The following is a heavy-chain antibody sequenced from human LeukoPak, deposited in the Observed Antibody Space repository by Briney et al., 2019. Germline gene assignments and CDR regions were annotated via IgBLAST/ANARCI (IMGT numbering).Heavy chain of an antibody. V-gene: IGHV3-64D*06. CDR1: ESTFSNYA. Sequence: GGSRRLSVSALESTFSNYAMHWGRQSPGKARKCCASISRKSGRTDYADSVKGRFTICRDNSTNTVYLQLSGLRADDPDVYYCVKDVHSGYTDYDSAFDIWGQGTMVTVSS. J-gene: IGHJ3*02. CDR2: ISRKSGRT. D-gene: IGHD5-12*01. CDR3: VKDVHSGYTDYDSAFDI.